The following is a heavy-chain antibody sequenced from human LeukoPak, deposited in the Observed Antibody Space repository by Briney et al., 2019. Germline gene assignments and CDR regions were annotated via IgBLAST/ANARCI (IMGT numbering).Heavy chain of an antibody. D-gene: IGHD2/OR15-2a*01. CDR2: ISNDGSSK. Sequence: GGSLRLSCVASGFTFSSYGMHWVRQAPGKGMEWVAVISNDGSSKYYTDSVKGRVTIARDNSKNTLYPQMNSLKAEDTAVYYCARGANSKTYPVSGYWGRGTLVTVSS. J-gene: IGHJ4*02. V-gene: IGHV3-30*03. CDR1: GFTFSSYG. CDR3: ARGANSKTYPVSGY.